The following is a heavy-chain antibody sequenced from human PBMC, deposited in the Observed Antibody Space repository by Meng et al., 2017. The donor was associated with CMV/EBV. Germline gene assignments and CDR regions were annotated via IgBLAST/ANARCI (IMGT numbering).Heavy chain of an antibody. CDR2: ISSYNGNT. CDR1: GYTFTSYG. V-gene: IGHV1-18*01. J-gene: IGHJ6*02. Sequence: ASVKVPCKASGYTFTSYGISWGRQAPGQGLEWMGWISSYNGNTNYAEKLQGRVTMTTDTSTSTAYMELRSLRSDDTAVYYCARDDIAAAAAYYYYGMDVWGQGTTVTVSS. D-gene: IGHD6-13*01. CDR3: ARDDIAAAAAYYYYGMDV.